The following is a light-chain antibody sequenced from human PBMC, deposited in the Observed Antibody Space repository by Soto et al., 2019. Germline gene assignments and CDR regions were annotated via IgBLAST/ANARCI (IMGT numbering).Light chain of an antibody. CDR1: SSDVGGYNY. J-gene: IGLJ1*01. V-gene: IGLV2-14*01. Sequence: QSALTQPASVSGSPGQSITISGTGTSSDVGGYNYVSWYRQHPGKAPKLMIYEVSNRPSGVSNRFSGSKSGNTASLTISGLQAEDEADYCCSSYTSSSSLYVFGTGTMVTVL. CDR2: EVS. CDR3: SSYTSSSSLYV.